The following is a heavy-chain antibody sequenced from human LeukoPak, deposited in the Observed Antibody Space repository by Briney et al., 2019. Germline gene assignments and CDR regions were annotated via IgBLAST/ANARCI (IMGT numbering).Heavy chain of an antibody. D-gene: IGHD1-26*01. CDR3: ARGRDESGSYYFDY. V-gene: IGHV3-66*01. CDR1: GFTVRNNY. Sequence: GGSLRLSCAASGFTVRNNYMNWVRQAPGKGLEWVSLIYSGGTTNYADSVKGRFTISRDNSKNTLYLQMNSLRAEDTAVYYCARGRDESGSYYFDYWGQGTLVTVSS. CDR2: IYSGGTT. J-gene: IGHJ4*02.